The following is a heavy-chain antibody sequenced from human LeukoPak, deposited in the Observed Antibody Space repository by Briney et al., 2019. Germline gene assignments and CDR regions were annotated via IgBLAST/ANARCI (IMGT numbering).Heavy chain of an antibody. CDR2: IIPIFGTA. Sequence: ASVKVSCKASGYTFTSYYMHWVRQAPGQGLEWMGGIIPIFGTANYAQKFQGRVTITADESTSTAYMELSSLRSEDTAVYYCARWDGRHWLKDTWYYMDVWGKGTTVTVSS. J-gene: IGHJ6*03. V-gene: IGHV1-69*13. CDR3: ARWDGRHWLKDTWYYMDV. D-gene: IGHD2-15*01. CDR1: GYTFTSYY.